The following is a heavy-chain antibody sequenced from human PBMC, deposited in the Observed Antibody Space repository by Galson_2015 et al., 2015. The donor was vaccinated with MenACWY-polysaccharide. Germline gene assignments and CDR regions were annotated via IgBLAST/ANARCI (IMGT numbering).Heavy chain of an antibody. CDR1: GYTFSTYW. D-gene: IGHD3-22*01. V-gene: IGHV5-51*03. CDR2: IYPGNSDT. Sequence: QSGAEVKQPGESLKISCKGSGYTFSTYWIAWVRQMPGKGLEWMGIIYPGNSDTRYSPSFQGQVTISADKSISTAYLQWSSLKASDTAIYYCARLGSSGYSDCLDYWGQGTLVTVSS. CDR3: ARLGSSGYSDCLDY. J-gene: IGHJ4*02.